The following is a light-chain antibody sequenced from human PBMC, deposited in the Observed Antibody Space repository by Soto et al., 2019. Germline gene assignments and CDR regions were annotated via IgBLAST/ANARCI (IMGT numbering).Light chain of an antibody. V-gene: IGLV2-23*01. J-gene: IGLJ3*02. CDR2: EGS. CDR1: SSDVGKYNL. CDR3: CAYAGSYTVV. Sequence: QSVLTQPASVSGSPGQSITISCTGTSSDVGKYNLVSWYQQHPGKAPKFMIYEGSKRPSGVSNRFSGSKSGNTASLTISGLQDEDEADYYCCAYAGSYTVVFGGGTKLTVL.